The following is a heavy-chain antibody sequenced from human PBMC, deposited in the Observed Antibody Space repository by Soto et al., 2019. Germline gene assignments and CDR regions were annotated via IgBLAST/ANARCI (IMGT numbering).Heavy chain of an antibody. D-gene: IGHD5-12*01. J-gene: IGHJ6*02. V-gene: IGHV4-34*01. CDR2: INHSGST. CDR1: GGSFSGYY. CDR3: ARGGWLPLYYYYGMDV. Sequence: QVQLQQWGAGLLKPSETLSLTCAVYGGSFSGYYWSWIRQPPGKGLEWIGEINHSGSTNYNPSLKSRVTISVDTSKNQFSLKLSSVTAADTAVYYCARGGWLPLYYYYGMDVWGQGTTVTVSS.